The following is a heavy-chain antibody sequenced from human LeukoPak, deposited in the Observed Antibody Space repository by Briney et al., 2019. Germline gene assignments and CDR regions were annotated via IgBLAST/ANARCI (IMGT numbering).Heavy chain of an antibody. CDR2: ISAYNGNT. CDR3: ARDLYYYDSGGYFNY. V-gene: IGHV1-18*04. D-gene: IGHD3-22*01. Sequence: VASVKVSCKASGYTFTGYYMHWVRQAPGQGLEWMGWISAYNGNTNYAQKLQGRVTMTTDTSTSTAYMELRSLRSDDTAVYYCARDLYYYDSGGYFNYWGQGTLVTVSS. J-gene: IGHJ4*02. CDR1: GYTFTGYY.